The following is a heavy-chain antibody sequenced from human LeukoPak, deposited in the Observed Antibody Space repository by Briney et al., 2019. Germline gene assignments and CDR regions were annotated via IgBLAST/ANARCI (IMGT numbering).Heavy chain of an antibody. J-gene: IGHJ4*02. V-gene: IGHV4-38-2*01. CDR1: GYSISSGYY. Sequence: SETLSLTCAVSGYSISSGYYWGWIRQPPGKGLEWIGSIYHSGSTYYSPSLKSRVTVSVDTSKNQFSLKLSSVTAADTAVYYCARRDREYNYFDYWGLGTLVTVSS. D-gene: IGHD2/OR15-2a*01. CDR3: ARRDREYNYFDY. CDR2: IYHSGST.